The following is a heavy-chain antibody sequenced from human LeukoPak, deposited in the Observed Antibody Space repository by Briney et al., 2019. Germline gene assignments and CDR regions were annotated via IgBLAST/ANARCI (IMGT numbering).Heavy chain of an antibody. V-gene: IGHV1-46*01. D-gene: IGHD2-2*02. Sequence: ASVKVSCKASGYTFTTYYMHWVRQAPGQGLEWMGVINPSGASTSYAQKFQGRVTITRDTSTSTVYMEQNSLRAEDTAVYYCARGGFVIVPAAISWLDPWGQGTLVTVSS. CDR3: ARGGFVIVPAAISWLDP. CDR1: GYTFTTYY. J-gene: IGHJ5*02. CDR2: INPSGAST.